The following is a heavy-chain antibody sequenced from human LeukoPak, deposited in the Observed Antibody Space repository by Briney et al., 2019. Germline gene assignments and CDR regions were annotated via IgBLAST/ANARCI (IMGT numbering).Heavy chain of an antibody. CDR3: ATASPFLEWLSVFDY. V-gene: IGHV1-18*01. CDR2: ISAYNGNT. D-gene: IGHD3-3*02. Sequence: ASVTVSCKASGYTFTSYGISWVRQAPGQGLEWMGWISAYNGNTNYAQKLQGTVTMTTDTATSTAYMELRSLRSDDTAVYYGATASPFLEWLSVFDYWGRGTLVTVSS. J-gene: IGHJ4*02. CDR1: GYTFTSYG.